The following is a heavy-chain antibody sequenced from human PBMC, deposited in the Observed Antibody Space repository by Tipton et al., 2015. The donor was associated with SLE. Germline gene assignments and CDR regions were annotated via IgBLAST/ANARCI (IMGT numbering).Heavy chain of an antibody. D-gene: IGHD4-11*01. Sequence: TLSLTCVVSGYSINDDSYWGWIRQPPGKGVEGVGSIYASGEATYNPSLKSRLTMSVDTSKNQFSLKLTSVTAADTAVYYCAREFLNPVTTVHYYFDLWGRGTLVTVSS. CDR3: AREFLNPVTTVHYYFDL. V-gene: IGHV4-38-2*02. CDR1: GYSINDDSY. CDR2: IYASGEA. J-gene: IGHJ2*01.